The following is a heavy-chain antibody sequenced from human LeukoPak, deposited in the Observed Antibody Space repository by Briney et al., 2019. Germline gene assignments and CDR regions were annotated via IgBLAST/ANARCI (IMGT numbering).Heavy chain of an antibody. Sequence: SGPTLVNPTQTLPVTCTFSGFSLSTSGMCVSWIRQPPGKALEWLALIKWDDDKYYSTSLKTRLTISKDTTKNQVVLTMTNMDPVDTATYYCARTSLVGATTPWGGAAFDIWGQGTMVTVSS. CDR3: ARTSLVGATTPWGGAAFDI. D-gene: IGHD1-26*01. V-gene: IGHV2-70*01. CDR1: GFSLSTSGMC. CDR2: IKWDDDK. J-gene: IGHJ3*02.